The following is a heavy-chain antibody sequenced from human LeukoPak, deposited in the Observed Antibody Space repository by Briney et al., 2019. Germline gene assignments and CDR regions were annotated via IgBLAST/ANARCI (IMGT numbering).Heavy chain of an antibody. CDR1: GGSISSSSYY. CDR2: IYYSGST. Sequence: PSETLSLTCTVSGGSISSSSYYWGWIRQPPGKGLEWIGSIYYSGSTYYNPSLKSRVTISVDTSKNQFSLKLSSVTAADTAVYYCARLGGYYDFWSGTGGNFDYWGQGTLVTVSS. V-gene: IGHV4-39*01. D-gene: IGHD3-3*01. J-gene: IGHJ4*02. CDR3: ARLGGYYDFWSGTGGNFDY.